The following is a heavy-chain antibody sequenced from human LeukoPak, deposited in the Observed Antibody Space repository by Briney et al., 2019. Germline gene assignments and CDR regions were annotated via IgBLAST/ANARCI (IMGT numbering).Heavy chain of an antibody. CDR3: AKAGYSYGGYYYYYYMDV. CDR2: ISGSGGST. V-gene: IGHV3-23*01. CDR1: GFTFSSYA. Sequence: GGSQRLSCAASGFTFSSYAMSWVRQAPGKGLEWVSAISGSGGSTYYADSVKGRFTISRDNSKNTLYLQMNSLRAEDTAVYYCAKAGYSYGGYYYYYYMDVWGKGTTVTVSS. J-gene: IGHJ6*03. D-gene: IGHD5-18*01.